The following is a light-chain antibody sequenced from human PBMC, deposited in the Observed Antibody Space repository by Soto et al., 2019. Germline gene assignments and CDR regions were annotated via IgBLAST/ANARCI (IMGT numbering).Light chain of an antibody. CDR3: QSYDSSLSGSRVV. CDR1: SSNIGAGYD. J-gene: IGLJ2*01. Sequence: QSVLTQPPSVSGAPGQRVTISCTGSSSNIGAGYDVHWYQQLPGTAPKLLIYGNSNRPSGVPDRFSGSKSGTSASLAITGLQAADEADYYCQSYDSSLSGSRVVFGGGTQLTVL. V-gene: IGLV1-40*01. CDR2: GNS.